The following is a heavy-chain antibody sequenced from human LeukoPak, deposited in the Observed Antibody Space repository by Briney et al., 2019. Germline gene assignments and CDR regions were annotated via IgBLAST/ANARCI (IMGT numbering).Heavy chain of an antibody. J-gene: IGHJ4*02. CDR2: IYYSGST. V-gene: IGHV4-39*01. Sequence: PSETLSLTCTVSGDSISNNNCYWGWIRQPPGKGLEWIGSIYYSGSTYHNPSLKSRVTISVDTSKNQFSLKLSSVTAADTAVYYCSRLGYDFWNGYYDYWGQETLVTVSS. CDR1: GDSISNNNCY. CDR3: SRLGYDFWNGYYDY. D-gene: IGHD3-3*01.